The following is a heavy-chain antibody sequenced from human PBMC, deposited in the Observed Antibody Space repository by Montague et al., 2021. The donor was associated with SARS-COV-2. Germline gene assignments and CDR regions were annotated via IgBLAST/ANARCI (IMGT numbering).Heavy chain of an antibody. J-gene: IGHJ4*02. V-gene: IGHV4-39*01. CDR3: ARREDYYGSGSYPN. Sequence: YNPSLKSRVTISVDTSKNQFSLKLSSVTAADTAVYYCARREDYYGSGSYPNWGQGTLVTVSS. D-gene: IGHD3-10*01.